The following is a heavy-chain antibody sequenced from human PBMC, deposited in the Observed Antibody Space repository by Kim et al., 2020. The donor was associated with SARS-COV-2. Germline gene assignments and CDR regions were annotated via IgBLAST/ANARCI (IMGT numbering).Heavy chain of an antibody. Sequence: SETLSLTCTVSGGSISSYYWSWIRQPPGKGLEWIGYIYYSGSTNYNPSLKSRVTISVDTSKNQFSLKLSSVTAADTAVYYCARQGLGYYYDSSAEDAFDIWGQGTMVTVSS. D-gene: IGHD3-22*01. CDR3: ARQGLGYYYDSSAEDAFDI. V-gene: IGHV4-59*08. CDR2: IYYSGST. CDR1: GGSISSYY. J-gene: IGHJ3*02.